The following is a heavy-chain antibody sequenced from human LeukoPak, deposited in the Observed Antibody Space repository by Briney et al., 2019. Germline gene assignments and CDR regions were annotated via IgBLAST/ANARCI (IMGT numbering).Heavy chain of an antibody. CDR1: GFTFSSYA. D-gene: IGHD1-26*01. CDR3: AKGVSIVGPGDY. J-gene: IGHJ4*02. Sequence: GGSLRLSCAASGFTFSSYAMSWVRQAPGKGLEWVSAISGSGGSTYYADSVKGRFTSSRDNSKNTLYLQMNSLSAEDTAVYYCAKGVSIVGPGDYWGQGTLVTVSS. V-gene: IGHV3-23*01. CDR2: ISGSGGST.